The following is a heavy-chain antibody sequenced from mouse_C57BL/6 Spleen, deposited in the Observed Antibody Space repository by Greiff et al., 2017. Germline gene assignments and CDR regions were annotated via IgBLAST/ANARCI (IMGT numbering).Heavy chain of an antibody. CDR2: IDPNSGGT. D-gene: IGHD2-2*01. CDR3: ARENLLWLRRDLDY. V-gene: IGHV1-72*01. CDR1: GYTFTSYW. Sequence: QVHVKQPGAELVKPGASVKLSCKASGYTFTSYWMHWVKQRPGRGLEWIGRIDPNSGGTKYNEKFKSKATLTVDKPSSTAYMQLSSLTSEDSAVYYCARENLLWLRRDLDYWGQGTTLTVSS. J-gene: IGHJ2*01.